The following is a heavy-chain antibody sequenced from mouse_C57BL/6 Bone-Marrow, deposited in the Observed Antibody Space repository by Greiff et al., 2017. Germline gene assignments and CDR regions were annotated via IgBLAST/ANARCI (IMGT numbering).Heavy chain of an antibody. V-gene: IGHV5-9-1*02. J-gene: IGHJ4*01. D-gene: IGHD1-1*01. Sequence: EVNVVESGEGLVKPGGSLKLSCAASGFTFSSYAMSWVRQTPEKRLEWVAYISSGGDYIYYADNVKGRFTISRDNARNTLYLQMSSLKSEDTAMYYCTRDYYGRGTYAMDYWGQGTSVTVSA. CDR1: GFTFSSYA. CDR2: ISSGGDYI. CDR3: TRDYYGRGTYAMDY.